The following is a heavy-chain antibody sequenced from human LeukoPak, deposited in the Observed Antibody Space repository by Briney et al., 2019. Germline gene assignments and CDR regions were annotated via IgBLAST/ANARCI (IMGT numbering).Heavy chain of an antibody. CDR3: ARADSSCWYEVDY. CDR1: GGSISSYY. V-gene: IGHV4-59*01. Sequence: SETLSLTCTVSGGSISSYYWSWIRQPPGKGLEWIGYIYYSGSTNYNPSLKSRVTISVDTSKNQFSLKLSSVTAADTAVYYCARADSSCWYEVDYWGQGTLVTVSS. D-gene: IGHD6-19*01. J-gene: IGHJ4*02. CDR2: IYYSGST.